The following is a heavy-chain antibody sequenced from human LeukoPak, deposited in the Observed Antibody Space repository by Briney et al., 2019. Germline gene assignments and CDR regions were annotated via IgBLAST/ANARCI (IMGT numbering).Heavy chain of an antibody. D-gene: IGHD2-2*01. Sequence: YWSWIRQHPGKGLEWMGIIYPGDSDTRYSPSFQGQVTISADKSISTAYLQWSSLKASDTAMYYCARLVGYCSTSCSQLDYWGQGTLVTVSS. V-gene: IGHV5-51*01. J-gene: IGHJ4*02. CDR1: YW. CDR3: ARLVGYCSTSCSQLDY. CDR2: IYPGDSDT.